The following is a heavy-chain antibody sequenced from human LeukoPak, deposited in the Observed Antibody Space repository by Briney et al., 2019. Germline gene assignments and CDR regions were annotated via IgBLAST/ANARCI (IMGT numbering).Heavy chain of an antibody. CDR2: IWYDGSNK. Sequence: GGSLRLSCVASGFTFSTYGMHWVRQAPGKGLEWVAVIWYDGSNKYYGDSVKGRFTISRDNSKNMLYLQMSSLRAEDTAVYYCARDSGHAFDIWGQGTMVTVSS. CDR1: GFTFSTYG. D-gene: IGHD6-25*01. V-gene: IGHV3-33*01. CDR3: ARDSGHAFDI. J-gene: IGHJ3*02.